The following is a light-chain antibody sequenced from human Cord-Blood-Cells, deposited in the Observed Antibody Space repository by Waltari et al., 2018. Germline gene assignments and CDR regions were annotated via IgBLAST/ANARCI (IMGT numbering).Light chain of an antibody. CDR1: QSVSSY. Sequence: IVLTQSPATLSLSPGERATLPCRASQSVSSYLAWYQQKPGQAPRLLIYDASNRATGIPARFSGSGSGTDFTLTISSLEPEDFAVYYCQQRSNWPRTFGQGTKVEIK. V-gene: IGKV3-11*01. CDR3: QQRSNWPRT. CDR2: DAS. J-gene: IGKJ1*01.